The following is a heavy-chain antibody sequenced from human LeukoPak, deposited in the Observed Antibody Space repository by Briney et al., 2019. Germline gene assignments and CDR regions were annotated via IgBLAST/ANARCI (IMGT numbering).Heavy chain of an antibody. J-gene: IGHJ3*02. CDR2: NYYSGST. V-gene: IGHV4-59*12. Sequence: SETLSLTCTVSGGSISSYYWSWIRQPPGKGLEWIGYNYYSGSTNYNPSLKSRVTISVDTSKNQFSLKLSSVTAADTAVYYCAREVWSAFDIWGQGTMVTVSS. D-gene: IGHD2-21*01. CDR1: GGSISSYY. CDR3: AREVWSAFDI.